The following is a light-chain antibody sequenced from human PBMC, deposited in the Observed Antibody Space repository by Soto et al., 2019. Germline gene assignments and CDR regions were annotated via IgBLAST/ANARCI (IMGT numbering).Light chain of an antibody. CDR1: SSDIGSYNF. Sequence: ALTQPASVSGSPGQSITISCTGTSSDIGSYNFVSWYQQHPGKAPKLIIYEVSNRPSGISNRFSGSKSDNTASLTISGLQAEDEADYYCSSYTSSTTSVFGIGTKVTVL. CDR3: SSYTSSTTSV. CDR2: EVS. V-gene: IGLV2-14*01. J-gene: IGLJ1*01.